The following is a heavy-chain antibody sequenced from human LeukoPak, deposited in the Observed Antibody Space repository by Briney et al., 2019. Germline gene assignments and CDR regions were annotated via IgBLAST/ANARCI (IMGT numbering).Heavy chain of an antibody. CDR3: AREGGVGPTAPPDYYSYQMDV. D-gene: IGHD1-26*01. J-gene: IGHJ6*03. V-gene: IGHV1-18*01. CDR1: GYTFISYG. Sequence: ATVKVSCKASGYTFISYGITWVRQAPGQGLEWMGWISPYTTKTNYAQSLQGRVTMTTDTSTSTAYMELRSLRSDDTAVYYCAREGGVGPTAPPDYYSYQMDVWGKGTTVTVSS. CDR2: ISPYTTKT.